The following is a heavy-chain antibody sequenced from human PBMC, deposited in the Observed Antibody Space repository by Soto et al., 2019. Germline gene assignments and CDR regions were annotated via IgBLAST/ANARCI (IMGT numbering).Heavy chain of an antibody. V-gene: IGHV1-18*04. CDR2: ISAYNGNT. D-gene: IGHD2-15*01. Sequence: QVQLVQSGAEVKKPGASVKVSCKASGYTFTSYGISWVRQAPGQGLEWRGWISAYNGNTNYAQKLQGRVTMTTDTSTSTDYMELRSLRSDDTAVYYCARSCSGGSCSYSYYYYGMDVWGQGTTVTVSS. CDR3: ARSCSGGSCSYSYYYYGMDV. CDR1: GYTFTSYG. J-gene: IGHJ6*02.